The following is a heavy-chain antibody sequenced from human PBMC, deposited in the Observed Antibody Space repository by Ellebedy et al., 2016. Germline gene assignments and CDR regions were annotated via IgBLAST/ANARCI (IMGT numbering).Heavy chain of an antibody. J-gene: IGHJ6*02. D-gene: IGHD3-3*01. V-gene: IGHV3-21*01. Sequence: GESLKISCAASGFTFSSYSMNWVRQAPGKGLEWVSSISSSSSYIYYADSVKGRFTISRDNAKNSLYLQMNSLRAEDTAVYYCARVPFGVASLFYYYGMDVWGQGTTVIVSS. CDR2: ISSSSSYI. CDR1: GFTFSSYS. CDR3: ARVPFGVASLFYYYGMDV.